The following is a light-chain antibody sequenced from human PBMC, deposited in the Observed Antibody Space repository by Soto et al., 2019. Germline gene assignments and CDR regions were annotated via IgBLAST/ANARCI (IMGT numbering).Light chain of an antibody. CDR1: SSDVGGYKF. Sequence: QSALTQPASVSASPGQSITISCTGTSSDVGGYKFVSWYQHHPGKAPKLMIYDDNKRPSGIPDRFSGSKSGTSATLGITGFQTGDEADYYCGSWDSSLSAYVFGTGTQLTVL. CDR3: GSWDSSLSAYV. CDR2: DDN. J-gene: IGLJ1*01. V-gene: IGLV1-51*01.